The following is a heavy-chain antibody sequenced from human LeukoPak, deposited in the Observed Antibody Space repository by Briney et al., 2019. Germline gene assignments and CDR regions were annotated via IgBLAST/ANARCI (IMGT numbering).Heavy chain of an antibody. Sequence: GGSLRLSCAASGFTFSSYNMNWVRQAPGKGLEWVSSISSSSDYIYYADSVKGRFTISRDNSKNTLYLQMNSLRAEDTAVYYCAKRGEMDASLDFDYWGQGTLVTVSS. CDR1: GFTFSSYN. D-gene: IGHD5-24*01. V-gene: IGHV3-21*01. CDR3: AKRGEMDASLDFDY. CDR2: ISSSSDYI. J-gene: IGHJ4*02.